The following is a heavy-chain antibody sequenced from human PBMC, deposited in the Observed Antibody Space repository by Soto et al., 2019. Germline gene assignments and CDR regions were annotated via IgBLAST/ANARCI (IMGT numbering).Heavy chain of an antibody. CDR2: IIPILGIA. J-gene: IGHJ6*02. D-gene: IGHD6-19*01. CDR1: GGTFSSYT. CDR3: ARYRSGSGRDKVSPPHNYYYYYGMDV. V-gene: IGHV1-69*02. Sequence: ASVKVSCKASGGTFSSYTISWVRQAPGQGLEWMGRIIPILGIANYEQKFQGRVTITADKYTSKAYMELSSLRSEETAVYYCARYRSGSGRDKVSPPHNYYYYYGMDVWGQGTTVTVSS.